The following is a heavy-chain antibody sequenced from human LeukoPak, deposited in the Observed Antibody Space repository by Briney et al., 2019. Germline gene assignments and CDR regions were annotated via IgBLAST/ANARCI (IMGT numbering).Heavy chain of an antibody. CDR1: GYTFTSYG. CDR2: INPNSGGT. V-gene: IGHV1-2*02. J-gene: IGHJ4*02. Sequence: ASVKVSCKVSGYTFTSYGINWVRQAPGQGLEWMGWINPNSGGTNYAQKFQGRVTMTRDTSISTAYMELSRLRSDDTAVYYCARGYYGDYADYWGQGTLVTVSS. D-gene: IGHD4-17*01. CDR3: ARGYYGDYADY.